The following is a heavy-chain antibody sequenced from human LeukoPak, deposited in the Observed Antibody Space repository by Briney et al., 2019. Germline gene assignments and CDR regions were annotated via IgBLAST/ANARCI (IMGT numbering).Heavy chain of an antibody. CDR1: GYTFTSYD. V-gene: IGHV1-8*01. CDR3: ARGGDSSGFDASDI. D-gene: IGHD3-22*01. CDR2: MNPNSGNT. Sequence: EASVKVSCKASGYTFTSYDINWVRQATGQGLEWMGWMNPNSGNTGYAQKFQGRVTMTRNTSISTAYMELSSLRSEDTAVYYCARGGDSSGFDASDIWGQGTMVTVSS. J-gene: IGHJ3*02.